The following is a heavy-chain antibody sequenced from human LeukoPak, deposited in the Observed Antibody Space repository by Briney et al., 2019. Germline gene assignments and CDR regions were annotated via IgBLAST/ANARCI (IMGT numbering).Heavy chain of an antibody. CDR1: GFTFSSYG. CDR2: ISYDGSNK. J-gene: IGHJ4*02. D-gene: IGHD6-13*01. CDR3: AKDLGAAAGTDY. V-gene: IGHV3-30*18. Sequence: GRSLRLSCAASGFTFSSYGMHWVRQAPGKGLEWVAVISYDGSNKYYADSVKGRFTISRDNSKNTLYLQMNSLRAEDTAVYYCAKDLGAAAGTDYWGQGTLVTVSS.